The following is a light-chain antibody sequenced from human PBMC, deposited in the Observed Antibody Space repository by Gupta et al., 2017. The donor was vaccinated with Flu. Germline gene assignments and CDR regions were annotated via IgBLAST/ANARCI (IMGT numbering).Light chain of an antibody. Sequence: SDVGNYDYVSWYQQHPGKAPKLMIYSITERPSGVPERFSGSKSGKTASLTISGLQVEDEASYYCCSYAGTFTFVFGGGTKLTVL. V-gene: IGLV2-11*01. J-gene: IGLJ2*01. CDR2: SIT. CDR1: SDVGNYDY. CDR3: CSYAGTFTFV.